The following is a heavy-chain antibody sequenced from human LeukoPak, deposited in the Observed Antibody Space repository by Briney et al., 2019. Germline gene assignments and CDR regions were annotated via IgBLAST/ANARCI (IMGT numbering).Heavy chain of an antibody. V-gene: IGHV1-8*03. J-gene: IGHJ4*02. Sequence: ASVKVSCKASGYTFTSYDINWVRQATGQGLEWMGWMNPNSGNTGYAQKFQGRVTITRNTSISTAYMELSSLRSEDTAVYYCARAEGYCSSTSCFPFDYWGQGTLATVSS. CDR2: MNPNSGNT. CDR3: ARAEGYCSSTSCFPFDY. CDR1: GYTFTSYD. D-gene: IGHD2-2*01.